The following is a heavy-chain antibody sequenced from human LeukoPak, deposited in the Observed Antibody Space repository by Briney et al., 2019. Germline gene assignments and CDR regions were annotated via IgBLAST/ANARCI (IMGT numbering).Heavy chain of an antibody. D-gene: IGHD5-24*01. Sequence: SETLSLTCSVSGGSISIYYWTWIRQPPGKGLEWIGYIYYSGSTNYNPSLKSRVTISVDTSKNQFSLKLSSVTAADTAVYYCARRDGYNFFYWGQGTLVTVSS. V-gene: IGHV4-59*01. CDR2: IYYSGST. J-gene: IGHJ4*02. CDR3: ARRDGYNFFY. CDR1: GGSISIYY.